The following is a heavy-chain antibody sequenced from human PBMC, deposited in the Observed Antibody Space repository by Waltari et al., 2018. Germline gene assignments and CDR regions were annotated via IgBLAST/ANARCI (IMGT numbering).Heavy chain of an antibody. CDR3: AKATPVASGWTAYFDY. Sequence: DVQLWESGGGLVQTGGYLRLSGVDSGFTFGSDALSWVLQAPGKGLEWVSAFSCSGRTYYAGSVNGRFTISRDSSKNTLYLEMNSLRVEDTAVYYCAKATPVASGWTAYFDYWGQGILVTVSS. CDR2: FSCSGRT. V-gene: IGHV3-23*01. J-gene: IGHJ4*01. D-gene: IGHD6-19*01. CDR1: GFTFGSDA.